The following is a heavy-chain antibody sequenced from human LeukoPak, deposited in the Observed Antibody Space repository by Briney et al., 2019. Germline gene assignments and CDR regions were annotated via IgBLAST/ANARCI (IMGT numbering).Heavy chain of an antibody. CDR3: VKTYGMGSFSN. CDR1: GFTVSSNS. J-gene: IGHJ4*02. V-gene: IGHV3-66*01. D-gene: IGHD3-10*01. Sequence: GGSLRLSCAASGFTVSSNSMSWVRQAPGKGLEWVSIIYSGGSTYNADSVKGRFTISRDNSKNTLYLQMRSLRAEDTAVYYCVKTYGMGSFSNWGQGTLVTVSS. CDR2: IYSGGST.